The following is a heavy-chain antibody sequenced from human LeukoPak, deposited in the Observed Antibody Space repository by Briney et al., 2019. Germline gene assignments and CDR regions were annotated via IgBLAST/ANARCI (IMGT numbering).Heavy chain of an antibody. Sequence: RTGGSLRLSCAASGFTFSSYSMNWVRQAPGKGLEWVSVMYSGGSTFYGDSVKGRFTISRDNSMNTLYLQMNSLRVDDTAVYYCAREQVVVGRGYYGMDVWGQGTTVTVSS. CDR1: GFTFSSYS. J-gene: IGHJ6*02. D-gene: IGHD2-2*01. CDR3: AREQVVVGRGYYGMDV. V-gene: IGHV3-66*01. CDR2: MYSGGST.